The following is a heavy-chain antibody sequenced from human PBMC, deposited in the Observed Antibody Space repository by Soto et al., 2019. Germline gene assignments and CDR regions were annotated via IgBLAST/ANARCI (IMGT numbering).Heavy chain of an antibody. Sequence: GGSLRLSCAASGFTFSGCSMHWVRQASGKGLEWVGRIRSKANSYATAYAASVKGRFTISRDDSKNTAYLQMNSLKTEDTAVYYCTRTQTDLYYYYYMDVWGKGTTVTVSS. V-gene: IGHV3-73*01. CDR3: TRTQTDLYYYYYMDV. CDR2: IRSKANSYAT. CDR1: GFTFSGCS. J-gene: IGHJ6*03.